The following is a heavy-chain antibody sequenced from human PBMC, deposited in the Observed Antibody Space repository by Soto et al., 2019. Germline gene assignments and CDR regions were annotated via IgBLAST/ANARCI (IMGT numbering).Heavy chain of an antibody. CDR3: ARDTYYYDSSGYDPFDY. V-gene: IGHV3-74*01. D-gene: IGHD3-22*01. Sequence: GSLRLAGAASGFTFSSYWMHGVRQGPGKGLVWVSRINSDGSSTRYADSVKGRFTISRDNAKNTLNLQMNSLRAEDTAVYYCARDTYYYDSSGYDPFDYWGQGTLVTVYS. CDR2: INSDGSST. J-gene: IGHJ4*02. CDR1: GFTFSSYW.